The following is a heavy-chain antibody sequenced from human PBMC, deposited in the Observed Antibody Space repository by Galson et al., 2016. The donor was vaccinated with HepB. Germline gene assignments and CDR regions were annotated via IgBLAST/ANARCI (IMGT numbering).Heavy chain of an antibody. Sequence: SVKVSCKASGYTFTEYNFNWVRQAPGQGFEWMGWISAYNGDTNYAQKFEDRVVMTTDTSTTTAYMELRSLTSDGTAVYYCARDSTSSGGFDYWGQGSLVTVSS. CDR1: GYTFTEYN. D-gene: IGHD6-6*01. CDR2: ISAYNGDT. V-gene: IGHV1-18*04. J-gene: IGHJ4*02. CDR3: ARDSTSSGGFDY.